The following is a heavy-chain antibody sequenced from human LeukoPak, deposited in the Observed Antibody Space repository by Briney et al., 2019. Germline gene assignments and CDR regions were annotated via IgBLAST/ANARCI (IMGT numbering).Heavy chain of an antibody. CDR3: ARARVASRIVLHY. D-gene: IGHD6-6*01. CDR2: MYDGGST. CDR1: GGSISSYY. Sequence: RTSETLSLTCNVSGGSISSYYYNWIRQSPGKGLEWIGYMYDGGSTSYNPSLKSRVTLSIDTSKKQFSLRLTSVTAADTAVYYCARARVASRIVLHYWGHGTLVTVSS. V-gene: IGHV4-59*12. J-gene: IGHJ4*01.